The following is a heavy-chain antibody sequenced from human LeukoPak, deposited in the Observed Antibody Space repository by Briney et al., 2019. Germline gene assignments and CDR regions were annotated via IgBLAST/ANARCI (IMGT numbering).Heavy chain of an antibody. V-gene: IGHV4-59*12. CDR2: IYYSGTT. D-gene: IGHD3-22*01. Sequence: SETLSLTCTVSGGSISSYYWNWIRQPPGKGLEWIGYIYYSGTTNYNSSLKSRVTMSVDTSKNQFSLKLSSVTAADTAVYYCARDQVVMNAFDIWGQGTMVTVSS. CDR3: ARDQVVMNAFDI. CDR1: GGSISSYY. J-gene: IGHJ3*02.